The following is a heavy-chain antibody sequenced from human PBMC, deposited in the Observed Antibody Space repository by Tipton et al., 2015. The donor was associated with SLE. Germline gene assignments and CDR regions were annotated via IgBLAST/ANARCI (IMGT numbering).Heavy chain of an antibody. J-gene: IGHJ5*02. CDR1: GGSIISSAYY. D-gene: IGHD4-17*01. V-gene: IGHV4-39*01. CDR3: ARLPTGFPNWFDP. Sequence: GLVKPSETLSLTCIVSGGSIISSAYYWGWIRQPPGRGLEWIGSIYHSGNTYYNPSLKSRVTLSVDMSNNEFSLRLSSVTAADTAVYYCARLPTGFPNWFDPWGQGTLVTVSS. CDR2: IYHSGNT.